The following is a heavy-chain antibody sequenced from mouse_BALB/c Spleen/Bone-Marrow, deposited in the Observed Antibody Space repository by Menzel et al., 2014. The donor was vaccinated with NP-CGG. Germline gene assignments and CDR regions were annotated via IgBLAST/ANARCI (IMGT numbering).Heavy chain of an antibody. V-gene: IGHV1-80*01. CDR2: IYPGDGDT. CDR3: ARWITTVVAPYVMDY. Sequence: QVQPQQSGAELVRPGSSVKISCKASGYAFSSYWMNWVKRRPGRGLEWIGQIYPGDGDTNYNGKFKGKATLTADKSSSTAYMQLSSLTSEDSAVYFCARWITTVVAPYVMDYWGQGTSVTVSS. CDR1: GYAFSSYW. J-gene: IGHJ4*01. D-gene: IGHD1-1*01.